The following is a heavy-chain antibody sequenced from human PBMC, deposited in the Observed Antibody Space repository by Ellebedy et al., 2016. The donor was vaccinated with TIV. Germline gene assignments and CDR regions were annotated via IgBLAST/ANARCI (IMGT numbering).Heavy chain of an antibody. CDR1: GFIFSTYS. V-gene: IGHV3-21*01. CDR3: AKVNYYSFYYYYMDV. Sequence: GGSLRLXXAASGFIFSTYSINWVRQAPGKGLEWVSSISSGSDYIHYADSVKGRFTISRDNAKNSLYLQMNSLRAEDTAVYYCAKVNYYSFYYYYMDVWGKGTTVIVSS. D-gene: IGHD3-22*01. CDR2: ISSGSDYI. J-gene: IGHJ6*03.